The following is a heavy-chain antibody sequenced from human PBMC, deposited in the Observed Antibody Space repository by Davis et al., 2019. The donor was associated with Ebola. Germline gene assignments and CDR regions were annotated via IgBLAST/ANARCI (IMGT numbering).Heavy chain of an antibody. Sequence: GESLKISCAASGFTFRSYWMSWVRQAPGKGLEWVANINEDGSEKYFVESVRGRFTISRDNAKNSLYLQMSSLRAEDTAVYYCTRDPNSKGLIGTRGGDYWGQGTLVTVSS. D-gene: IGHD1-20*01. J-gene: IGHJ4*02. V-gene: IGHV3-7*01. CDR1: GFTFRSYW. CDR2: INEDGSEK. CDR3: TRDPNSKGLIGTRGGDY.